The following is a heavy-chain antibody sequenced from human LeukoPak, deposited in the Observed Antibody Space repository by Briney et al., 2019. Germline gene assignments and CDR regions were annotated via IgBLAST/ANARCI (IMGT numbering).Heavy chain of an antibody. Sequence: GGSLRLSCAASGFDLTTYAMTWVRQAPAKGLEWVSSIRREGGGTYYADSVKGRFTISRENSENTLPLQMNSQRVEDTARYFCARCMVLSQGWCNWFDPWGQGTLV. CDR3: ARCMVLSQGWCNWFDP. V-gene: IGHV3-23*01. CDR2: IRREGGGT. D-gene: IGHD6-13*01. CDR1: GFDLTTYA. J-gene: IGHJ5*02.